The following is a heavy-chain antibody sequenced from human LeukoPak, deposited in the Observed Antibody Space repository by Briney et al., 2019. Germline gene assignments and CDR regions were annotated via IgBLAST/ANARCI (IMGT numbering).Heavy chain of an antibody. Sequence: PSETLSLTCAVYGGSFSGYYWSWLRQPPGKGLEWIGEINHSGSTNYNPSLKSRVTISVDTSKNQFSLKLSSVTAADTAVYYCARAPTTVTAPHLPYYYYMDVWGKGTTVTISS. CDR3: ARAPTTVTAPHLPYYYYMDV. J-gene: IGHJ6*03. D-gene: IGHD4-11*01. CDR1: GGSFSGYY. CDR2: INHSGST. V-gene: IGHV4-34*01.